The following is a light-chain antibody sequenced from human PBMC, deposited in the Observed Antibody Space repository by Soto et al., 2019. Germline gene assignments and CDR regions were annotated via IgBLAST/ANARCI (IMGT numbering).Light chain of an antibody. CDR3: QQSYSTPWT. CDR1: QSISSS. CDR2: AAS. Sequence: DIQMTQSPSSLSASVGDRVTITCRASQSISSSLIWYQQKPGKAPRLLIYAASSLQSGVPSRFSGSGSGTSFTFIISSLQPEDFATYYCQQSYSTPWTFGPGTRLEIK. V-gene: IGKV1-39*01. J-gene: IGKJ2*02.